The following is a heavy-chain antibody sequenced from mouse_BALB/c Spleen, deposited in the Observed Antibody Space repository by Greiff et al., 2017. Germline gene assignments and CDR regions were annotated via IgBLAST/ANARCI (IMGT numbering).Heavy chain of an antibody. CDR1: GFTFSSYG. J-gene: IGHJ3*01. Sequence: EVKVVESGGDLVKPGGSLKLSCAASGFTFSSYGMSWVRQTQDKRLEWVATISSGGSYTYYPDSVKGRFTISRDNAKNTLYLQMSSLKSEDTAMYYCARHSSGYAYWGQGTLVTVSA. V-gene: IGHV5-6*01. CDR3: ARHSSGYAY. D-gene: IGHD3-1*01. CDR2: ISSGGSYT.